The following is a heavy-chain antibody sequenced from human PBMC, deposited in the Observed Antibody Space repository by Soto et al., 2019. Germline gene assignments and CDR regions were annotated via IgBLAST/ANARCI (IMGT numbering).Heavy chain of an antibody. CDR3: AKHGGIPEGPYYYGMDV. Sequence: GGSLRLSCAASGFTFSSYVMHWVRQSPGKGLEWVAVISYDGSNKYYADSVKGRFTISRDNSKNTLYLQMNSLRAEDTAVYYCAKHGGIPEGPYYYGMDVWGQGTTVTVSS. V-gene: IGHV3-30*18. CDR2: ISYDGSNK. CDR1: GFTFSSYV. D-gene: IGHD1-26*01. J-gene: IGHJ6*02.